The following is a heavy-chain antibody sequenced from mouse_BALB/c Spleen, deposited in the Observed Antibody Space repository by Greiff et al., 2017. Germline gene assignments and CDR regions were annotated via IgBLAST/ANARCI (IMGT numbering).Heavy chain of an antibody. CDR2: IWSGGST. CDR3: ARVWLLRNYAMDY. CDR1: GFSLTSYG. D-gene: IGHD2-3*01. V-gene: IGHV2-2*02. Sequence: QVQLQQSGPGLVQPSQSLSITCTVSGFSLTSYGVHWVRQSPGKGLEWLGVIWSGGSTDYNAAFISRLSISKDNSKSQVFFKMNSLQANDTAIYYCARVWLLRNYAMDYWGQGTLVTVSA. J-gene: IGHJ4*01.